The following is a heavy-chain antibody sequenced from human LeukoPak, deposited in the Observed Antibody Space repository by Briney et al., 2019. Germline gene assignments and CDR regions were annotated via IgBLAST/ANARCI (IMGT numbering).Heavy chain of an antibody. CDR2: IIPIFGTA. V-gene: IGHV1-69*01. CDR1: GGTFSSYA. J-gene: IGHJ6*03. D-gene: IGHD6-6*01. CDR3: ARVTELVDYYYYMDV. Sequence: ASVKVSCKASGGTFSSYAISWVRQAPGQGLEWMGGIIPIFGTANYAQKFQGRVTITADESTSTAYMELSSLRSEDTAVYYCARVTELVDYYYYMDVWGKGTTVTVSS.